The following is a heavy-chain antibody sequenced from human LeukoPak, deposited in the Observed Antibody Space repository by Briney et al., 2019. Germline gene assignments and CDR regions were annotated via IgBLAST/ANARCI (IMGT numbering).Heavy chain of an antibody. CDR1: GFTFSSYW. V-gene: IGHV3-7*01. Sequence: GGSLRLSCAASGFTFSSYWMSWVRQAPGKRLEWVANIRQDGSEKYYVDSVKGRFTISRDNAKNSLYLQMNSLRAEDTAVYYSTRGKMTRVLRFLEWSTSNWFDPWGQGTLVTVSS. D-gene: IGHD3-3*01. J-gene: IGHJ5*02. CDR2: IRQDGSEK. CDR3: TRGKMTRVLRFLEWSTSNWFDP.